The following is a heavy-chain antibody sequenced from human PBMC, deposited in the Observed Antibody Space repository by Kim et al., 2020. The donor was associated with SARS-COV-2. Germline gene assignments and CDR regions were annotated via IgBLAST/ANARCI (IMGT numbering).Heavy chain of an antibody. CDR3: ARDLVVLGMDV. J-gene: IGHJ6*02. V-gene: IGHV3-53*04. CDR2: ST. D-gene: IGHD2-2*01. Sequence: STYYADSVKGRFTISRHNSKNTLYLQMNTLRAEDTAVYYCARDLVVLGMDVWGQGTTVTVSS.